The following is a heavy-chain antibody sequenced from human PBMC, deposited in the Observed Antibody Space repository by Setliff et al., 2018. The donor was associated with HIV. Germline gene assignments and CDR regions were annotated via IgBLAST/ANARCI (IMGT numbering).Heavy chain of an antibody. V-gene: IGHV3-48*01. CDR2: ISSSGTTK. CDR3: AKEGDSAVAYYYYYMDV. D-gene: IGHD5-18*01. Sequence: GSLRLSCAASGFTFRSYSMTWVRQAPGKGLEWVSYISSSGTTKYYAGSMKGRFTISRDNLKNSLYLQMDSLRAEDTAVYYCAKEGDSAVAYYYYYMDVWGTGTAVTVSS. CDR1: GFTFRSYS. J-gene: IGHJ6*03.